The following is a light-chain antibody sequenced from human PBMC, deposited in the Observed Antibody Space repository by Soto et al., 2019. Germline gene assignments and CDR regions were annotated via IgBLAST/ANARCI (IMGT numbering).Light chain of an antibody. CDR2: DVD. Sequence: QSALGQPPSASGSPGQSVTISCTGTSSDVGGYNFVSWYQHHPGKAPKLMIYDVDKRPSGVPDRFSGSKSGYTASLTVSGLQAEDEADYFCSSYAGSNTYVFGAGTKVT. CDR3: SSYAGSNTYV. CDR1: SSDVGGYNF. V-gene: IGLV2-8*01. J-gene: IGLJ1*01.